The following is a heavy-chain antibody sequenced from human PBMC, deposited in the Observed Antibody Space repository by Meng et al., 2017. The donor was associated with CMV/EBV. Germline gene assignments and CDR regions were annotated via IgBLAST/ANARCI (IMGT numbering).Heavy chain of an antibody. Sequence: ALVKVSCKASGYTFTSYGISWVRQAPGQGLEWMGWISAYNGNTNYAQKLQGRVTMTTDTSTSTAYMELRSLRSDDTAVYYCAREDYYDSSGYYPFDYWGQGTLVTVSS. V-gene: IGHV1-18*01. CDR3: AREDYYDSSGYYPFDY. J-gene: IGHJ4*02. D-gene: IGHD3-22*01. CDR1: GYTFTSYG. CDR2: ISAYNGNT.